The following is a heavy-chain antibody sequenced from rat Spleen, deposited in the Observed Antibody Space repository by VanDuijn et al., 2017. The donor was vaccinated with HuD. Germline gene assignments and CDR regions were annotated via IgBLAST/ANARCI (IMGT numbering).Heavy chain of an antibody. CDR2: ISTGGGNT. CDR3: ARGDEAMGA. V-gene: IGHV5-25*01. J-gene: IGHJ4*01. Sequence: EVQLVESGGGLLQPGRSLKLSCAASGFTFSNHDMAWVRQAPTKGLEWLASISTGGGNTYYRDSVKGRFTISRDNAKSTLYLQMDSLRSEDTATYYCARGDEAMGAWGQGASVTVSS. CDR1: GFTFSNHD.